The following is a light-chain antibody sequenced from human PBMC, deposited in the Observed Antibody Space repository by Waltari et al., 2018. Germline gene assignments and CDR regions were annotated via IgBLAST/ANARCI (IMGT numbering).Light chain of an antibody. J-gene: IGLJ1*01. CDR2: EVS. Sequence: QSALTQPASVSGSPGQSITISCTGTSSDVVAYNFVPWYQQHPGKAPHLIIYEVSERPPGVSNRFSGSKSDNTASLTISGLQAEDEADYYCSSYTTSTAPGVFGAGTKVTVL. CDR1: SSDVVAYNF. CDR3: SSYTTSTAPGV. V-gene: IGLV2-14*01.